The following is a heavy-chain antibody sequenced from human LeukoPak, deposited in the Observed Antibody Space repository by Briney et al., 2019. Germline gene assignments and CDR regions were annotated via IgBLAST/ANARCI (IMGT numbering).Heavy chain of an antibody. CDR2: ISGSGAST. J-gene: IGHJ4*02. D-gene: IGHD1-26*01. Sequence: GGSLRLSCAASGFILSSYWMGWVRQAPGKGLEWISGISGSGASTYYADSVTGRFTISRDNSRNTLYLQMNSLRGDDTAVYYCAKDVGKWESLHFFDYWGQGTLVTVSS. CDR1: GFILSSYW. V-gene: IGHV3-23*01. CDR3: AKDVGKWESLHFFDY.